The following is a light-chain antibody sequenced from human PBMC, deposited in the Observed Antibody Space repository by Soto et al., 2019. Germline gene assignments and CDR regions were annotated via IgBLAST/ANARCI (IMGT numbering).Light chain of an antibody. CDR2: SNN. CDR3: STWDDSLSALVV. V-gene: IGLV1-44*01. CDR1: SSNIGSNT. Sequence: QPVLTQPPSASGTPGQRVTMSCSGSSSNIGSNTVNWYQQLPGTAPKLLIYSNNQRPSGVPDRFSGSKSGTSASLAISWLLSEDEADYYCSTWDDSLSALVVFGGGTKVTVL. J-gene: IGLJ2*01.